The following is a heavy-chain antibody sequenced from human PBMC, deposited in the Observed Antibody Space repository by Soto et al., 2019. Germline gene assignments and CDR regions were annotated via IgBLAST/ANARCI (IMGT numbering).Heavy chain of an antibody. V-gene: IGHV3-33*01. CDR3: AREDIVVVPAAFTKGYYYYGMDV. CDR2: IWYDGSNK. CDR1: GFTFSSYG. Sequence: QVQLVESGGGVVQPGRSLRLSCAASGFTFSSYGMHWVRQAPGKGLEWVAVIWYDGSNKYYADSVKGRFTISRDNSKNTLYLQMNSLRAEDTAVYYCAREDIVVVPAAFTKGYYYYGMDVWGQGTTVTVSS. D-gene: IGHD2-2*01. J-gene: IGHJ6*02.